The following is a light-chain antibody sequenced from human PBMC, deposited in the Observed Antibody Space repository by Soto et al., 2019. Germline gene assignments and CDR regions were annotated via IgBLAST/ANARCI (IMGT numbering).Light chain of an antibody. J-gene: IGKJ1*01. Sequence: EIVLTQSPGTLSLSPGERATLSCRASQSVSSNYLAWYQQTPGQAPRLLIYGASSRATGIPDRFSGSGSGTDFTLTISRLGPEDLAVCYCQQYGSSPRSCGQGPKVEIK. CDR3: QQYGSSPRS. V-gene: IGKV3-20*01. CDR1: QSVSSNY. CDR2: GAS.